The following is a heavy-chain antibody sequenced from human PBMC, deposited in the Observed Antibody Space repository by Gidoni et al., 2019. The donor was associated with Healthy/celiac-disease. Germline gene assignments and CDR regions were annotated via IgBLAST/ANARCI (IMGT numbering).Heavy chain of an antibody. Sequence: EVQLLESGGGLVQPGGSLRRSWADSGFTFSRDAMSLVRPAPGKGLELVSAISGSGGSTYYADSVKGRFTISRDNSKNTLYLQMNSLRAEDTAVYYCAKDRGFTMVHWGQGTTVTVSS. J-gene: IGHJ6*02. CDR3: AKDRGFTMVH. CDR1: GFTFSRDA. CDR2: ISGSGGST. V-gene: IGHV3-23*01. D-gene: IGHD3-10*01.